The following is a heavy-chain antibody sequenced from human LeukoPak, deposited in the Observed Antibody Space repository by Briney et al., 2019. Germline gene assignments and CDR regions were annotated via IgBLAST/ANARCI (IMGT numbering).Heavy chain of an antibody. CDR2: ISSSSSYI. D-gene: IGHD1-26*01. CDR1: GXTFSSYS. V-gene: IGHV3-21*01. J-gene: IGHJ4*02. Sequence: GGSLRLSCAASGXTFSSYSVNWVRKAPGKGLEWVSSISSSSSYIYYADSVKGRITISRDNAKNSLYLQMNSLRAEDTAVYYCARDGEVGATRGYYFDYWGQGTLVTVSS. CDR3: ARDGEVGATRGYYFDY.